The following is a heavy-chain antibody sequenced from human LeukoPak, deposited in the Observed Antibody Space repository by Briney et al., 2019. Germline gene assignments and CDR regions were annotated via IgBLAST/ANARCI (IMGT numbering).Heavy chain of an antibody. J-gene: IGHJ4*02. CDR2: IKQDGSDK. V-gene: IGHV3-7*05. Sequence: GGSLSLSCAASGFTFSNYWMSWVRQAPGKGLEWVANIKQDGSDKYYVESVKGRFTISRDNTKNSLFLQMNSLRAEDTAVYYCARESPFDYWRQGTLVTVSS. CDR1: GFTFSNYW. CDR3: ARESPFDY.